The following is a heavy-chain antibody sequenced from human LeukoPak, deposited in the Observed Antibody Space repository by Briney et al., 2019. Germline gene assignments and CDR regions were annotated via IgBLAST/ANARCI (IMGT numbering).Heavy chain of an antibody. CDR1: GGTFSSYV. CDR2: ISPIFGSA. D-gene: IGHD6-19*01. CDR3: ARGPVAGPKRYNWFDP. J-gene: IGHJ5*02. Sequence: SVKVSCKASGGTFSSYVINWVRQAPGQGLEWMGGISPIFGSANYAQKFQGRLTITADESTSTAYMELSSLRSEDTAVYYCARGPVAGPKRYNWFDPWGQGTLVTVSS. V-gene: IGHV1-69*13.